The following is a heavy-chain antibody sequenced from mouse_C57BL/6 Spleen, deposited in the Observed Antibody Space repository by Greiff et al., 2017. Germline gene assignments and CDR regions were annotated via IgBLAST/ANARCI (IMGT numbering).Heavy chain of an antibody. CDR2: IYPRSGNT. CDR1: GYTFTSYG. Sequence: QVQLQQSGAELARPGASVKLSCKASGYTFTSYGISWVKQRTGQGLEWIGEIYPRSGNTYYNEKFKGKATLTADKSSSTAYMELRSLTSEDSAVYFCARLDDGYSYYAMDYWGQGTSVTVSS. V-gene: IGHV1-81*01. CDR3: ARLDDGYSYYAMDY. J-gene: IGHJ4*01. D-gene: IGHD2-3*01.